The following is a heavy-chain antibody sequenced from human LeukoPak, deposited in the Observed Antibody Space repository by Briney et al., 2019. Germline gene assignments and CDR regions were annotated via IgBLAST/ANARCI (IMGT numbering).Heavy chain of an antibody. CDR1: GDSISDYY. CDR3: ARHIFGHLFDY. Sequence: SETQSLTCTVSGDSISDYYWSWIRQPPGKGLEWIGYVYHTGHTHYSPSLKSRVTVSLDTSWDQVSLMLSSVTAADTAVYYCARHIFGHLFDYWGQGTLVLVSS. J-gene: IGHJ4*02. CDR2: VYHTGHT. D-gene: IGHD3-3*02. V-gene: IGHV4-59*01.